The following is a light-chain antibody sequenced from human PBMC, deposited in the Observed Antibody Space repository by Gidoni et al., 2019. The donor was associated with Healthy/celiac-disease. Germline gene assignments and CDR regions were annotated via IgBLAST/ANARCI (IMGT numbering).Light chain of an antibody. J-gene: IGKJ3*01. CDR1: QSVLYSSNNKNY. Sequence: DIVMTQSPDSLAVSLGERATINCNSSQSVLYSSNNKNYLAWYQQKAGQPPKLIIYWASTRESGVPDRFSGSGSGTDFTLTISSLQAEDVAVYYCQQYYSTLFTFGPGTKVDIK. V-gene: IGKV4-1*01. CDR2: WAS. CDR3: QQYYSTLFT.